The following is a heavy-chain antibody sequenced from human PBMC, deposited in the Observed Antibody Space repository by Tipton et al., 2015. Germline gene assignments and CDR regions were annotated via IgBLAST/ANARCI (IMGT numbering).Heavy chain of an antibody. CDR1: GGSFSDYF. CDR2: IFHSGST. D-gene: IGHD3-22*01. Sequence: TLSLTCADYGGSFSDYFWSWIRQPPGKGLERIGYIFHSGSTSYNPSLRSRVFISIDTSKNQFSLKLNSVTAADTAVYYCARGGAGYYYDSVGYLSWGQGTLVTVSS. J-gene: IGHJ5*02. CDR3: ARGGAGYYYDSVGYLS. V-gene: IGHV4-59*01.